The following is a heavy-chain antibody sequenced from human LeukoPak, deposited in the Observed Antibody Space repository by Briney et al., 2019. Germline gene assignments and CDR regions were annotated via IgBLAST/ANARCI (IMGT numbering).Heavy chain of an antibody. D-gene: IGHD5-12*01. CDR2: IYYSGST. CDR1: GVSITTYY. V-gene: IGHV4-59*01. J-gene: IGHJ5*02. CDR3: AKGYTGPGWFHP. Sequence: SETLSLTCTVSGVSITTYYWTWIRQPPGKGLEWVGYIYYSGSTNYTPSLKSRVTMSVDTSKNQFSLKLRSVTAADTAVYYCAKGYTGPGWFHPWGQGTLVTVSS.